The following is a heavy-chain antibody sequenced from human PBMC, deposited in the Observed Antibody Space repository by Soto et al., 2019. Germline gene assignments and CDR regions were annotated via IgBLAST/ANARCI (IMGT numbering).Heavy chain of an antibody. Sequence: ASVKVSCKASGYTFTSYGISWVRQAPGQGLEWMGIINPSGGSTSYAQKFQGRVTMTRDTSTSTAYMELSSLRSEDTAVYYCARLAAADMGYFEYWGQGTLVTVSS. V-gene: IGHV1-46*01. CDR3: ARLAAADMGYFEY. J-gene: IGHJ4*02. CDR2: INPSGGST. CDR1: GYTFTSYG. D-gene: IGHD6-25*01.